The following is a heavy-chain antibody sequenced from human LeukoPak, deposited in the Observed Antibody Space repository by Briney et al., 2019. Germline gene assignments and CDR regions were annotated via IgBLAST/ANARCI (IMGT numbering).Heavy chain of an antibody. CDR1: GFTYSSYG. CDR2: ISKDGWNK. CDR3: PRDPGPALARGRAGYYFDY. D-gene: IGHD3-10*01. V-gene: IGHV3-30*03. Sequence: GRSLRLSCAATGFTYSSYGKHGVRQAAGKDLAGVALISKDGWNKYEADSVKGRVTMSRDNSKNMLYLQMDSLRPDDTAVYYCPRDPGPALARGRAGYYFDYWGLGTLVSVSS. J-gene: IGHJ4*02.